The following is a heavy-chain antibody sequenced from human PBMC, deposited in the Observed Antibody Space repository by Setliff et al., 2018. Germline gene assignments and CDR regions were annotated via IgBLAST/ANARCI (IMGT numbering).Heavy chain of an antibody. CDR2: FDPEDGET. V-gene: IGHV1-24*01. J-gene: IGHJ4*02. Sequence: ASVKVSCKVSGYTLTELSMHWVRQAPGKGLEWMGGFDPEDGETIYAQKFQGKVTMTEDTSTDTAYMELSSLRSEDTAVYYCATVEAITIAAAGTTIFDYWGQGTLVTVSS. D-gene: IGHD6-13*01. CDR3: ATVEAITIAAAGTTIFDY. CDR1: GYTLTELS.